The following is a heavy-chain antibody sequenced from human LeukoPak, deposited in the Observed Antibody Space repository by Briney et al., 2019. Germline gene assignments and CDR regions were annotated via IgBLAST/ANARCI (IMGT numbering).Heavy chain of an antibody. CDR1: GGTFSSYA. CDR3: ARSDYYDSSGYYY. Sequence: SSVKVSCKASGGTFSSYAISWERQAPGQGLEWMGRIIPIFGTANYAQKFQGRVTITTDESTSTAYMELSSQRSEDTAVYYCARSDYYDSSGYYYWGQGTLVTASS. J-gene: IGHJ4*02. V-gene: IGHV1-69*05. CDR2: IIPIFGTA. D-gene: IGHD3-22*01.